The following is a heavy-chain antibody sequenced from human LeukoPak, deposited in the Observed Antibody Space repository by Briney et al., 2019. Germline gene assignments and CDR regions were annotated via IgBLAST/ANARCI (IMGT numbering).Heavy chain of an antibody. CDR1: GYTLTELS. V-gene: IGHV1-24*01. J-gene: IGHJ4*02. CDR2: FDPEDGET. Sequence: VASVKVSCKVSGYTLTELSMHWVRQAPGKGLEWMGGFDPEDGETIYAQKFQGRVTMTEDTSTDTAYMELSSLRSEDTAVYYCATEGVYPRIYYYGSGSYYYWGQGTLVTVSS. CDR3: ATEGVYPRIYYYGSGSYYY. D-gene: IGHD3-10*01.